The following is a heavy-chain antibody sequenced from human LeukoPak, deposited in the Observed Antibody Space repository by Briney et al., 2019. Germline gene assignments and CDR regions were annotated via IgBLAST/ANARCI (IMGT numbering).Heavy chain of an antibody. D-gene: IGHD3-10*01. Sequence: PSETLSLTCTVSGGSISSSSYYWGWIRQPPGKGLEWIGSLYYTGITYHNPCLKCRFTISVDTSKNQFSLKLSSVTAADTAVYYSAKHPRTQVWFGETLYYYYYMDVWGKGTTVTVSS. J-gene: IGHJ6*03. V-gene: IGHV4-39*01. CDR2: LYYTGIT. CDR1: GGSISSSSYY. CDR3: AKHPRTQVWFGETLYYYYYMDV.